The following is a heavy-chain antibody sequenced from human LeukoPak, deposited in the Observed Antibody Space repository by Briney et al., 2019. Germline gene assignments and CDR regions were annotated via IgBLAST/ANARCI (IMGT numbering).Heavy chain of an antibody. Sequence: PGGSLRLSCAASGFTFSSYAMSWVRQAPGKGLEWVSAISGSGGGTYYADSVKGRFTISRDNSKNTLYLQMNSLRAEDTAVYYCAKDLGYYDSSGYQTGFDYWGQGTLVTVSS. D-gene: IGHD3-22*01. CDR1: GFTFSSYA. CDR3: AKDLGYYDSSGYQTGFDY. J-gene: IGHJ4*02. CDR2: ISGSGGGT. V-gene: IGHV3-23*01.